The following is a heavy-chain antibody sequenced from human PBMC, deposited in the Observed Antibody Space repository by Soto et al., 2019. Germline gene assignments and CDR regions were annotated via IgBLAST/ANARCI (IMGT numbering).Heavy chain of an antibody. CDR2: ISTYNDNT. J-gene: IGHJ4*02. V-gene: IGHV1-18*01. CDR3: ARAGNNGGYFVY. D-gene: IGHD1-1*01. CDR1: GYTFTTFG. Sequence: ASVKVSCKASGYTFTTFGISWVRQAPGQGLEWMGWISTYNDNTNYAQRLRGRVTMTTDTYTSTAYMELRSLTSDDTAVYYCARAGNNGGYFVYWGQGSLVT.